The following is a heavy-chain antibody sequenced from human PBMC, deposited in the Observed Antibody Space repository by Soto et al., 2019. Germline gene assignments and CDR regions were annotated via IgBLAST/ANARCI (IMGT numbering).Heavy chain of an antibody. Sequence: GGSLRLSCAASGFTFSSYWMHWVRQAPGKGLVWVSRINSDGSSTSYADSVKGRFTISRDNAKNTLYLQMNSLRAEDTAVYYCARDASVAAAGNHYYYMDVWGKGTTVTVSS. V-gene: IGHV3-74*01. CDR3: ARDASVAAAGNHYYYMDV. J-gene: IGHJ6*03. CDR1: GFTFSSYW. CDR2: INSDGSST. D-gene: IGHD6-13*01.